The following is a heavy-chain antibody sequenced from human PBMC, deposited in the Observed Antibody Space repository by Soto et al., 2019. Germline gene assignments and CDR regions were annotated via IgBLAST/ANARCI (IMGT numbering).Heavy chain of an antibody. CDR2: ISAYNGNT. Sequence: ASVKVSCKASGYTFTSYGISWVRQAPGQGLEWMGWISAYNGNTNYAQKLQGRVTMTTDTSTSTAYMELRSLRSDDTAVYYCAGGHRKGDCSSTSCWMDPETYFDYWGQGTLVTVSS. D-gene: IGHD2-2*01. CDR3: AGGHRKGDCSSTSCWMDPETYFDY. J-gene: IGHJ4*02. CDR1: GYTFTSYG. V-gene: IGHV1-18*01.